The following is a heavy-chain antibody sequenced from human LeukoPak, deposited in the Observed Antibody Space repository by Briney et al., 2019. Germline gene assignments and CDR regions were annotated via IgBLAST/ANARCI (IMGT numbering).Heavy chain of an antibody. CDR3: ARGDLIVGSFADY. CDR2: ISGSGGSP. CDR1: GFSFSTYA. D-gene: IGHD3-22*01. J-gene: IGHJ4*02. Sequence: GGSLRLSCAASGFSFSTYAMTWVRRAPGKGLEWVSGISGSGGSPYYADSVKGRFTISRDTSKNTLYLQMNSLRAEDTAVYYCARGDLIVGSFADYWGQGTLVTVSS. V-gene: IGHV3-23*01.